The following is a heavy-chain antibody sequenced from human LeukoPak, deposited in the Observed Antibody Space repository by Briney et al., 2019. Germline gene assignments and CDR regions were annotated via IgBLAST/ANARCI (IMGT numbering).Heavy chain of an antibody. CDR1: GYTFTSYD. V-gene: IGHV1-8*01. Sequence: ASVKVSCKASGYTFTSYDINWVRQATGQGLEWMGWMNPNSGNTGYAQKFQGRVTMTRNTSISTAYMELSSLRSEDTAVYYCARHYYDSSGYYEQSEFDYWGQGTLVTVSS. D-gene: IGHD3-22*01. J-gene: IGHJ4*02. CDR3: ARHYYDSSGYYEQSEFDY. CDR2: MNPNSGNT.